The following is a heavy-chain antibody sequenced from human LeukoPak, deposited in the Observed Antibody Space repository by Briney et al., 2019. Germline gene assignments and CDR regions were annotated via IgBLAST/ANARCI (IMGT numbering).Heavy chain of an antibody. D-gene: IGHD4-11*01. V-gene: IGHV4-34*01. Sequence: PSETLSLTCAVYGGSFSGYYWSWIRQPPGKGLEWIGEINHSGSTNYNPSLKSRVTISVDTSKNQFSLKLSSVTAADTAVYYCANAGGGTTVKYFQQWGQGTLVTVSS. J-gene: IGHJ1*01. CDR2: INHSGST. CDR3: ANAGGGTTVKYFQQ. CDR1: GGSFSGYY.